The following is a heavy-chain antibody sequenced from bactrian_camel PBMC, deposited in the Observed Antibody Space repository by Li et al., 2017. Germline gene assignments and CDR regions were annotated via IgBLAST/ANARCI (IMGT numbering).Heavy chain of an antibody. D-gene: IGHD6*01. V-gene: IGHV3S35*01. Sequence: VQLVESGGGTVQAGGSLRLSCVASGFILSRYYCMGWFRQAPGKGLEWVAKINTGTTTEYADSVKGRFTISRDNAKNTVDLQMNSLKPDDTGMYYCSNVPLTSLAAGSGARGQGTQVTVS. J-gene: IGHJ4*01. CDR1: GFILSRYYC. CDR2: INTGTTT.